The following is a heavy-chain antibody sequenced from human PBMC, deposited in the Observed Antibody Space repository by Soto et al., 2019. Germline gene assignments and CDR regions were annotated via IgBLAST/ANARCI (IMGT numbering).Heavy chain of an antibody. CDR2: LSAYNGNT. Sequence: QVQLVQSGAEVKKPGASVKVSCKASGYTFTSYGISWVRQAPGQGLEWMGWLSAYNGNTNYAQKLQGRVTMSTDTSTSTAYMALRWLRSYVTAVYYCSRDLNKLAWFGELSFRWFDRWCQGTLGTVSS. V-gene: IGHV1-18*01. CDR3: SRDLNKLAWFGELSFRWFDR. D-gene: IGHD3-10*01. CDR1: GYTFTSYG. J-gene: IGHJ5*02.